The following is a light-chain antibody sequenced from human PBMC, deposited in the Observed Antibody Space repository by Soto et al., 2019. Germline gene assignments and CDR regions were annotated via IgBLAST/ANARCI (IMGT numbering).Light chain of an antibody. CDR3: QQYYTSPLT. J-gene: IGKJ4*01. V-gene: IGKV3-20*01. Sequence: EIVLTQSPGTLSLSPGERATLSCRASQSVSSRYLVWYQQRPGQAPRLLIYAASSRATGIPDRFSGSGSGTDFTLTIAGLQAEDVALYYCQQYYTSPLTFGGGTKVEIK. CDR2: AAS. CDR1: QSVSSRY.